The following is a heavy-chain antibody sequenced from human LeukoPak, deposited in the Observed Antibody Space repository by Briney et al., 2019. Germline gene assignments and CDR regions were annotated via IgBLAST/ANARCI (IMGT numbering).Heavy chain of an antibody. CDR3: AREPIVPAAIDYYYGMDV. CDR2: VYYSGST. Sequence: SETLSLTCTVSGGSISSYYWSWIRQPPGKGLEWIGYVYYSGSTNYNPSLKSRITISVDSSKNQFSLKVRSVTAADTAVYYCAREPIVPAAIDYYYGMDVWGQGTPVTVSS. D-gene: IGHD2-2*01. CDR1: GGSISSYY. V-gene: IGHV4-59*12. J-gene: IGHJ6*02.